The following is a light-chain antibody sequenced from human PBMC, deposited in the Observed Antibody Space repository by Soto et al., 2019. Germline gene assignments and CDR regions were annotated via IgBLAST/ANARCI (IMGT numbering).Light chain of an antibody. CDR2: DVN. Sequence: QSALTQPASVSGSPGQSITISCTGTSSDVGGYNYVSWYQQHPGKAPKLMIYDVNNRPSGVSNRFSGSKSGNTASLNISGLQAEDEAHYYCSSYTTSSTLVFGGGTKLTVL. J-gene: IGLJ3*02. CDR3: SSYTTSSTLV. CDR1: SSDVGGYNY. V-gene: IGLV2-14*03.